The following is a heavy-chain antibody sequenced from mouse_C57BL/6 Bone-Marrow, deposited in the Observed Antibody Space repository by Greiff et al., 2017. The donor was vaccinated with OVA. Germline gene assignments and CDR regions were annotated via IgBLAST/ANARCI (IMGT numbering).Heavy chain of an antibody. V-gene: IGHV1-52*01. CDR2: IDPSDSET. D-gene: IGHD2-12*01. J-gene: IGHJ3*01. Sequence: VQLQQLGAELVRPGSSVKLSCKASGYTFTSYWMHWVKQRPIQGLEWIGNIDPSDSETHYNQKFKDKATLTVDKSSSTAYMQLSSLTSEDSAVYYGARARAYDWFAYWGQGTLVTVSA. CDR3: ARARAYDWFAY. CDR1: GYTFTSYW.